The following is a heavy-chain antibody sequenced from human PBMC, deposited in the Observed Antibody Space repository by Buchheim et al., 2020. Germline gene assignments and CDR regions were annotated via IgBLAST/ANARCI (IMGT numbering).Heavy chain of an antibody. CDR2: MKPNSGNT. CDR1: GYTFTSYD. V-gene: IGHV1-8*01. J-gene: IGHJ4*02. CDR3: ARSIAVAGMVAS. Sequence: QVQLVQSGAEVKKPGASVKVSCKASGYTFTSYDINWVRQAPGQGLEWMGWMKPNSGNTGYAQRFQGRVTMTRDISISPAYMELNNLTFEDTAVYFCARSIAVAGMVASWGQGT. D-gene: IGHD6-19*01.